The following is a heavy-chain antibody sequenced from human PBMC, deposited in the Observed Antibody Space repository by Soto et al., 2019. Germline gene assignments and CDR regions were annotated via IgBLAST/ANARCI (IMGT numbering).Heavy chain of an antibody. J-gene: IGHJ6*02. V-gene: IGHV3-73*01. D-gene: IGHD1-26*01. CDR2: IRSKANSYAT. CDR3: TRPYSGSYYPYGIDV. CDR1: GFPFWGSA. Sequence: GGSLGLSFSASGFPFWGSAVHWVRHASGKGLEWVGRIRSKANSYATAYATSVKGRITISRDDSKNTAYLQMNSLKTEDTAVYYCTRPYSGSYYPYGIDVWGQGTPVTSP.